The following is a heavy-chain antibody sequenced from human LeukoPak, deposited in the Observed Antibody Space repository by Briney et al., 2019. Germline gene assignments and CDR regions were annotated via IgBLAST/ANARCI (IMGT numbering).Heavy chain of an antibody. V-gene: IGHV3-30*02. Sequence: GGSLRLSCAASGFTFSNYGMHWVRQAPGKGLEWVAFIRYDGNNKYYTDSVKGQFTISRDNSKNTLYLQMNSLRAEDTAVYYCAQGGYYDSSGYVDYWGQGTLVTVSS. CDR3: AQGGYYDSSGYVDY. CDR1: GFTFSNYG. D-gene: IGHD3-22*01. J-gene: IGHJ4*02. CDR2: IRYDGNNK.